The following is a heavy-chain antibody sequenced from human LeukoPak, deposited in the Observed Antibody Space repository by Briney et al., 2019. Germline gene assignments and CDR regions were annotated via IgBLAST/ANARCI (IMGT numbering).Heavy chain of an antibody. Sequence: SGGSLRLSCAASGFTFSSYWMSWVRQAPGKGLEWVANIKQDGSEKYYVDSVKGRFTISRDNAKNSLYLQMNSLRAEDTAVYYCARDKYYYDSSGYLPWGQGTLVTVSS. J-gene: IGHJ5*02. CDR1: GFTFSSYW. CDR3: ARDKYYYDSSGYLP. CDR2: IKQDGSEK. V-gene: IGHV3-7*01. D-gene: IGHD3-22*01.